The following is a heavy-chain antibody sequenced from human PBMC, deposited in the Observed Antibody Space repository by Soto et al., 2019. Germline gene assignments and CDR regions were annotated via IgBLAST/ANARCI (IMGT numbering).Heavy chain of an antibody. V-gene: IGHV3-23*01. D-gene: IGHD3-3*01. Sequence: EVQLLESGGGLVQPGGSLRVSCAASGLTFRTYAMSWVRQAPGKGLEWVAGISGNGYKTYYADSVKGWFTICRDNSKRTLYLQMNGLRAEDTAVYYCANFYSDFWSGPVHDAFDIWGQGTMVTVSS. CDR1: GLTFRTYA. CDR2: ISGNGYKT. J-gene: IGHJ3*02. CDR3: ANFYSDFWSGPVHDAFDI.